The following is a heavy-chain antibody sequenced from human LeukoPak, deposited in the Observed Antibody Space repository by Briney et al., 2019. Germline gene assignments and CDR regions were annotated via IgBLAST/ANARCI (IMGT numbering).Heavy chain of an antibody. Sequence: PSETLSLTCAVYGGSFSGYYWSWIRQPPGKGLEWIGEISHSGSTNYNPSLKSRVTISVDTSKNQFSLKLSSVTAADTAVYYCARGQGRGCSGGSCYYYYYGMDVWGKGTTVTVSS. CDR2: ISHSGST. CDR3: ARGQGRGCSGGSCYYYYYGMDV. V-gene: IGHV4-34*01. CDR1: GGSFSGYY. D-gene: IGHD2-15*01. J-gene: IGHJ6*04.